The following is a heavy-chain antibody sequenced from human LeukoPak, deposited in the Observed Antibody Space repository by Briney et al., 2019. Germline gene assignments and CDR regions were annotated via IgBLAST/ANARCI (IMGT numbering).Heavy chain of an antibody. CDR3: ARDGGYGSSSGRYYYYMDV. J-gene: IGHJ6*03. CDR2: ISAYNGNT. Sequence: ASVKVSCKASGYTFTSYGISWVRQAPGQGLEWMGWISAYNGNTNYAQKLQGRVTMTTDTSTSTAYMELRSLRSDDTAVYYCARDGGYGSSSGRYYYYMDVWGKGTTVTVSS. CDR1: GYTFTSYG. D-gene: IGHD6-6*01. V-gene: IGHV1-18*01.